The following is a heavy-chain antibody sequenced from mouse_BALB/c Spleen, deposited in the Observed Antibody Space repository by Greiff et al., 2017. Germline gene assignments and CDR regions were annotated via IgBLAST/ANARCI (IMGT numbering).Heavy chain of an antibody. Sequence: EVQRVESGGGLVKPGGSLKLSCAASGFAFSSYDMSWVRQTPEKRLEWVAYISSGGGSTYYPDTVKGRFTISRDNAKNTLYLQMSSLKSEDTAMYYCARQPLYYGNYGWFAYWGQGTLVTVSA. CDR1: GFAFSSYD. CDR2: ISSGGGST. D-gene: IGHD2-1*01. CDR3: ARQPLYYGNYGWFAY. V-gene: IGHV5-12-1*01. J-gene: IGHJ3*01.